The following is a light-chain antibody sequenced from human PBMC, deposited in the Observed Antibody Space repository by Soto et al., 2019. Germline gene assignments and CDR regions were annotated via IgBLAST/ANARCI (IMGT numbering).Light chain of an antibody. CDR2: DAS. J-gene: IGKJ4*01. Sequence: EIVLTQSPATLSLSPGERATLSCRASQSVSSNLAWYQQKPGQAPRLLIYDASNRATGIPARFSGSGSGTDFTLAISSLEPEDFAVYYCQQRSNWPPVTFGGGTKVDI. CDR3: QQRSNWPPVT. CDR1: QSVSSN. V-gene: IGKV3-11*01.